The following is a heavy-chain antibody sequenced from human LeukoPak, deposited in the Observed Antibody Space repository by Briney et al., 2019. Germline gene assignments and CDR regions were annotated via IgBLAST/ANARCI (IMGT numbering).Heavy chain of an antibody. Sequence: GESLKISCKGSGYSFTSYWIGWVGQLPGKGLEWMGIIYPGGSDTRYSPSFQGQVTISADKSISTAYLQWSSLKASDTAIYYCARRKRDYYDSSGYAFDIWGQGTMVTVSS. D-gene: IGHD3-22*01. CDR3: ARRKRDYYDSSGYAFDI. CDR2: IYPGGSDT. V-gene: IGHV5-51*01. J-gene: IGHJ3*02. CDR1: GYSFTSYW.